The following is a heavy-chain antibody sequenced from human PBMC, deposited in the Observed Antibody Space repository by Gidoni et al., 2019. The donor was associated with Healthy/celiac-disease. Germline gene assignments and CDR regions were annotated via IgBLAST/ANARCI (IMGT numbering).Heavy chain of an antibody. CDR1: GFTFSGYG. J-gene: IGHJ4*02. D-gene: IGHD6-13*01. V-gene: IGHV3-30*18. CDR3: AKDGFGYSSSWGIDY. CDR2: ISYDGSNK. Sequence: QVQLVESGGGVVQPGRSLSLSCAASGFTFSGYGMHWVRQAPGKGLEWVAVISYDGSNKYYADSVKGRFTISRDNSKNTLYLQMNSLRAEDTAVYYCAKDGFGYSSSWGIDYWGQGTLVTVSS.